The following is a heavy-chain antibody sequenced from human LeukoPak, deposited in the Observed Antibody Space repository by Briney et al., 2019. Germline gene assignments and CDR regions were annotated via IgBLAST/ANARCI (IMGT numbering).Heavy chain of an antibody. J-gene: IGHJ3*02. D-gene: IGHD3-10*01. CDR2: ISYDGSNK. CDR1: GFTFSSYA. V-gene: IGHV3-30-3*01. Sequence: GRSLRLSCAASGFTFSSYAMHWVRQAPGKGLEWVAVISYDGSNKYYADSVKGRFTISRDNAKNSLYLQMNSLRAEDMALYYCAKDRSGGAQRGAFDIWGQGTMVTVSS. CDR3: AKDRSGGAQRGAFDI.